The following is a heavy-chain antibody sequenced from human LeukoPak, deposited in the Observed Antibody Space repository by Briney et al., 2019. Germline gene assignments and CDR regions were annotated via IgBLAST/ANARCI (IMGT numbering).Heavy chain of an antibody. V-gene: IGHV3-48*03. D-gene: IGHD3-22*01. CDR3: ARGYYYDSSGPGGAFDY. Sequence: GGSLRLSCAASGFTFSSYEMNWVGQAAGKGVEWVSYISSSGSTIYYADSVKGRFTISRDNAKNSLYLQMNSLRAEDTAVYYCARGYYYDSSGPGGAFDYWGQGTLVTVSS. J-gene: IGHJ4*02. CDR1: GFTFSSYE. CDR2: ISSSGSTI.